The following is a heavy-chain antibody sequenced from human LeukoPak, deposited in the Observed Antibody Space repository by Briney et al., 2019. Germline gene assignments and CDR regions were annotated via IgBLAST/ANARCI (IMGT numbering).Heavy chain of an antibody. D-gene: IGHD6-13*01. V-gene: IGHV1-24*01. CDR2: FDPEDGET. CDR1: GYTLTELS. CDR3: ARDDSSRDGSDY. J-gene: IGHJ4*02. Sequence: ASVKVSCKVSGYTLTELSMHWVRQAPGKGLEWMGRFDPEDGETIYAQKFQGRVTMTRDMSTSTVYMELSSLRSEDTAVYYCARDDSSRDGSDYWGQGTLVTVSS.